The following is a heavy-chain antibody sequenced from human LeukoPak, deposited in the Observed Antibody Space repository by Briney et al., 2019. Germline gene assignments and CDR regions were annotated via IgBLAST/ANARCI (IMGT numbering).Heavy chain of an antibody. CDR3: ARVPVASWIQLDS. V-gene: IGHV3-53*01. CDR1: GFTVSSNY. J-gene: IGHJ4*02. CDR2: IYSGGST. Sequence: GGSLRLSCAASGFTVSSNYMSWVRQAPGKGLEWVSIIYSGGSTYFADSVKGRFTISRDNSKNTLYIQMNSLRAEDTALYYCARVPVASWIQLDSWGQGTLVTVSS. D-gene: IGHD6-13*01.